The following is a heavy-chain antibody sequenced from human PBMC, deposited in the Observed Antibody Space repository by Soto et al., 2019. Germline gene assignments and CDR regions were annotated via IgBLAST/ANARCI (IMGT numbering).Heavy chain of an antibody. CDR3: ARGVYGSGNYYTGPSAFDI. CDR2: TIPVFNTA. J-gene: IGHJ3*02. Sequence: QVELEQSGAEVKKPGSSVKVSCKASGGTLSDHGVAWLRQAPGQGLEWMGGTIPVFNTAKYEQKFQGRDTVTEDKFTNIADMELSSLRSEDTAFYFCARGVYGSGNYYTGPSAFDIWGQGTRVIVSS. V-gene: IGHV1-69*06. CDR1: GGTLSDHG. D-gene: IGHD3-10*01.